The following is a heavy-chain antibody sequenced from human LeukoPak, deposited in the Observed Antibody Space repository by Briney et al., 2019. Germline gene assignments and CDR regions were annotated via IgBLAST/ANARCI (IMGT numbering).Heavy chain of an antibody. CDR3: ATGPQPYCSGGSCYSGVHFDL. CDR1: GYTLTELS. D-gene: IGHD2-15*01. V-gene: IGHV1-24*01. J-gene: IGHJ2*01. Sequence: GASVKVSCKVSGYTLTELSMHWVRQAPGKGLEWMGGFDPEDGETIYAQKFQGRVTMTEDTSTDTAYMELSSLRSEDTAVYYCATGPQPYCSGGSCYSGVHFDLWGRGTLVTVSS. CDR2: FDPEDGET.